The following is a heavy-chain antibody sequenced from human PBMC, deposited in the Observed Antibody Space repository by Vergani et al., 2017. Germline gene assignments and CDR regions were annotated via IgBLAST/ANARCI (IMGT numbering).Heavy chain of an antibody. D-gene: IGHD2-21*01. CDR3: ARHGGCGPGSCSDAFDI. CDR2: ISGSGGST. V-gene: IGHV3-23*01. CDR1: GFTFSSYA. J-gene: IGHJ3*02. Sequence: EVQLLESGGGLVQPGGSLRLSCAASGFTFSSYAMSWVRQAPGKGLEWVSAISGSGGSTYYADSVKGRFTISRDNSKNTLYLQMNSLRAEDTAVYYCARHGGCGPGSCSDAFDIWGQGTMVTVSS.